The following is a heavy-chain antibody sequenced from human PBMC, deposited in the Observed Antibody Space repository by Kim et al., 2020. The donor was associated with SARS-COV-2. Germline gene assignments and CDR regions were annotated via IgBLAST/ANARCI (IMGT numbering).Heavy chain of an antibody. CDR3: ARDVLIAARLRVPEFDY. V-gene: IGHV1-69*13. CDR1: GGTFSSYA. Sequence: SVKVSCKASGGTFSSYAISWVRQAPGQGLEWMGGIIPIFGTANYAQKFQGRVTITADESTSTAYMELSSLRSEDTAVYYCARDVLIAARLRVPEFDYWGQGTLVTVSS. J-gene: IGHJ4*02. CDR2: IIPIFGTA. D-gene: IGHD6-6*01.